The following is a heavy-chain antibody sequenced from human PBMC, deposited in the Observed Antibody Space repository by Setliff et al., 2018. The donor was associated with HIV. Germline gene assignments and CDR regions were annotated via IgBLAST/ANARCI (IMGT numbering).Heavy chain of an antibody. Sequence: TLSLTCTVSGGSLSSTSYYWGWIRQPPGKGLEWIGAIYYIGRSTDYNASLKSRVTISVDTSKNQFSLKLSSVTAADTAVHYCASYGYCTNGVCYGSDYNYYMDVWGKGTTVTVPS. V-gene: IGHV4-39*01. CDR3: ASYGYCTNGVCYGSDYNYYMDV. D-gene: IGHD2-8*01. CDR1: GGSLSSTSYY. CDR2: IYYIGRST. J-gene: IGHJ6*03.